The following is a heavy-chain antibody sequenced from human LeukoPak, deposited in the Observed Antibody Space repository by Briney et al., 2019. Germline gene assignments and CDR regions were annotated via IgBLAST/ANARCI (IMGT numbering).Heavy chain of an antibody. CDR3: AREKTGTTGY. J-gene: IGHJ4*02. Sequence: GESLRLSCAASGFTFSSYAMSWVRQAPGKGLEWVSAISGSGGSTYYADSVKGRFTISRDNAKNSLYLQMNSLRAEDTAVYYCAREKTGTTGYWGQGTLVTVSS. V-gene: IGHV3-23*01. CDR2: ISGSGGST. D-gene: IGHD1-1*01. CDR1: GFTFSSYA.